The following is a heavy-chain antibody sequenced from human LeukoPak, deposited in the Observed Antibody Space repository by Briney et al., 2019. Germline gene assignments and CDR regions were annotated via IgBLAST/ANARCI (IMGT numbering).Heavy chain of an antibody. V-gene: IGHV4-39*07. CDR2: ISHSGTT. CDR1: GGSISSGSYY. CDR3: ARAFTTYYYDSFEY. J-gene: IGHJ4*02. Sequence: SETLSLTCTVSGGSISSGSYYWSWIRQPLGKGLEWIGSISHSGTTYDNPSLRSRVAISADTSKNQFSLRLSSVTAADTAVYYCARAFTTYYYDSFEYWGQGTLVTVSS. D-gene: IGHD3-22*01.